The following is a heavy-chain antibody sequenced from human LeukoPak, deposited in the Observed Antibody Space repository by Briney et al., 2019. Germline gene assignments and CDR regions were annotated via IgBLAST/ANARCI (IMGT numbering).Heavy chain of an antibody. J-gene: IGHJ6*03. Sequence: PPETLSLTCAVYGGSFSGYYWSWIRQPPGKGLEWIGEINHSGSTNYNPSLKSRVTISVDTSKNQFSLKLSSVTAADTAVYYCARGRSCSSTSCFSYYYYYMDVWGKGTTVTVSS. CDR3: ARGRSCSSTSCFSYYYYYMDV. CDR1: GGSFSGYY. CDR2: INHSGST. V-gene: IGHV4-34*01. D-gene: IGHD2-2*01.